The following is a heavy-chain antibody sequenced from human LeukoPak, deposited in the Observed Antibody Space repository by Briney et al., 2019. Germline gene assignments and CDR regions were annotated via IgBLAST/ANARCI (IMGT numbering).Heavy chain of an antibody. V-gene: IGHV3-30-3*01. Sequence: GGSLRLSCAASGFTFSNHYMHWVRQAPGKGLEWVAVISYDGSNKYYADSVKGRFTISRDNSKNTLYLQMNSLRAEDTAVYYCARRLAAADDYWGQGTLVTVSS. CDR3: ARRLAAADDY. D-gene: IGHD6-13*01. CDR2: ISYDGSNK. J-gene: IGHJ4*02. CDR1: GFTFSNHY.